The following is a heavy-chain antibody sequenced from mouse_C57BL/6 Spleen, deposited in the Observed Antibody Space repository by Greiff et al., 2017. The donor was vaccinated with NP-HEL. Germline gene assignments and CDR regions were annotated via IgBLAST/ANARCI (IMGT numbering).Heavy chain of an antibody. CDR1: GYTFTSYG. Sequence: VKLMESGAELARPGASVKLSCKASGYTFTSYGISWVKQRTGQGLEWIGEIYPRSGNTYYNEKFKGKATLTADKSSSTAYMELRSLTSEDSAVYFCARADGYAMDYWGQGTSVTVSS. J-gene: IGHJ4*01. CDR2: IYPRSGNT. V-gene: IGHV1-81*01. CDR3: ARADGYAMDY.